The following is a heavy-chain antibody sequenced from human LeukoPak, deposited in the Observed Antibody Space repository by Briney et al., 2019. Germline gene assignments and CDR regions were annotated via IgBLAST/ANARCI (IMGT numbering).Heavy chain of an antibody. Sequence: GGSLRLSCAASGFDFSGYCMNWVRQAPGKGLEWVASMTSASSYMDYADSVRGRFTISRDNAKNSLYLQMNSLRAEDTAVYYCAKEDYYASGDAFDIWGQGTMVTVSS. D-gene: IGHD3-10*01. J-gene: IGHJ3*02. V-gene: IGHV3-21*01. CDR2: MTSASSYM. CDR1: GFDFSGYC. CDR3: AKEDYYASGDAFDI.